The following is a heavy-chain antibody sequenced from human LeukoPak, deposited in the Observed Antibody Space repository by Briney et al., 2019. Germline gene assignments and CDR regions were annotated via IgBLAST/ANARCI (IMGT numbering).Heavy chain of an antibody. Sequence: GGSLRLSCAASGFTFRSYWMSWVRQAPGKGLEWVANIKQDGSEEVYVDSVKGRFTISRDNAKNSLFLQINTLRAEDTAAYYCVRDPYSSTWSYGMDVWGQGTTVSVSS. CDR2: IKQDGSEE. CDR3: VRDPYSSTWSYGMDV. J-gene: IGHJ6*02. D-gene: IGHD6-13*01. V-gene: IGHV3-7*05. CDR1: GFTFRSYW.